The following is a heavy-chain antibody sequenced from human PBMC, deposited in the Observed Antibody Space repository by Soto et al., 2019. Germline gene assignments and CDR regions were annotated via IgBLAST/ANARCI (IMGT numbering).Heavy chain of an antibody. CDR1: GYSFTTYW. CDR3: ARQGSSSKWFDP. D-gene: IGHD6-6*01. CDR2: IYPGDSDT. V-gene: IGHV5-51*01. Sequence: LGESLKISCKGSGYSFTTYWIAWVRQMPGKGLEWMGIIYPGDSDTRYSPSFQGQVTISADKSISIAYLQWSSLKASDTAMYYCARQGSSSKWFDPWGQGTLVTVSS. J-gene: IGHJ5*02.